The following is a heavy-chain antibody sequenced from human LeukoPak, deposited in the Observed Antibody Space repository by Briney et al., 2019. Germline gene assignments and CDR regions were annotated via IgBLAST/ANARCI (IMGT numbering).Heavy chain of an antibody. CDR3: ARAPITSPFYFDY. CDR1: GFAFDEHG. V-gene: IGHV3-20*04. CDR2: INWSGGST. Sequence: GGSLRLSCTASGFAFDEHGMSWVRQVPGKGLEWVSGINWSGGSTGYADPLRGRFTISRDNAKNSLYLRMDSLRAEDTALYYCARAPITSPFYFDYWGQGTLVTVSS. J-gene: IGHJ4*02. D-gene: IGHD2-2*01.